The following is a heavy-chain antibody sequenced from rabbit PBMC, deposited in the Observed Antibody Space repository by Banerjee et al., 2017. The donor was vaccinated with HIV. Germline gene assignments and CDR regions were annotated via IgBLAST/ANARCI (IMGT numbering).Heavy chain of an antibody. CDR3: ARGGSNYRSHFTL. J-gene: IGHJ4*01. D-gene: IGHD8-1*01. CDR2: INGGSSGDT. Sequence: QEQLKETGGGLVQPGGSLTLSCKASGIDFSSYYMCWVRQAPGKGLEWIGCINGGSSGDTYYASWAKGRFTISKTSSTTVTLQMTSLTAADTATYFCARGGSNYRSHFTLWGPGTLVTV. V-gene: IGHV1S45*01. CDR1: GIDFSSYY.